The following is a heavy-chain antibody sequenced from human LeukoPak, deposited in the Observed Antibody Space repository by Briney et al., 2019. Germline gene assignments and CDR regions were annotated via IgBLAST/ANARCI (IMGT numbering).Heavy chain of an antibody. V-gene: IGHV3-21*01. Sequence: GGSLRLSCAASGFTFSSYSMNWVRQAPGKGLEWVSFISSSDSYIYYADSVKGRFTISRDNAKNSLYLQMNSLRAEDTAVYYCAKGRSDFDYWGQGTLVTVSS. J-gene: IGHJ4*02. CDR3: AKGRSDFDY. CDR1: GFTFSSYS. CDR2: ISSSDSYI.